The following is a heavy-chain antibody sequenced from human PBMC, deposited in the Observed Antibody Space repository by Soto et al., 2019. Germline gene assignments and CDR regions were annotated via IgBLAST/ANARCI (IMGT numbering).Heavy chain of an antibody. CDR1: GFTFSSYA. J-gene: IGHJ6*02. V-gene: IGHV3-23*01. Sequence: EVQLLESGGGLVQPGGSLRLSCAASGFTFSSYAMSWVRQAPGKGLEWVSAISGSGGSTYYADSVKGRFTISRDNSRNTLYLQMNSLRAEDTAVYYCASAAREYYYYGMDVWGQGTTVTVSS. CDR3: ASAAREYYYYGMDV. CDR2: ISGSGGST.